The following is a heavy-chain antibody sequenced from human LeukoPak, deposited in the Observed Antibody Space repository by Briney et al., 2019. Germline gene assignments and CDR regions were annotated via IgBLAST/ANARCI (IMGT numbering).Heavy chain of an antibody. J-gene: IGHJ4*02. CDR1: GGSISSGGYY. V-gene: IGHV4-31*03. CDR2: IYYSGST. Sequence: SETLSLTCTVSGGSISSGGYYWSWIRQHPGKGLEWIGYIYYSGSTYYNPSLKSRVTISVDTSKSQFSLKLSSVTAADTAVYYCARTSNYYDSSGYYKTKKYYFDYWGQGTLVTVSS. D-gene: IGHD3-22*01. CDR3: ARTSNYYDSSGYYKTKKYYFDY.